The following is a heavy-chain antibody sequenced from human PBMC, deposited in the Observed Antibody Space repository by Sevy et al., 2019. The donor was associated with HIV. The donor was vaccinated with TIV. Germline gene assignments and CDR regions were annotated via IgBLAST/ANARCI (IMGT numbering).Heavy chain of an antibody. J-gene: IGHJ4*02. D-gene: IGHD2-15*01. Sequence: GGSLRLSCAASGFTFSSYWMHWVRQAPGKGLVWVSRINSDGSSTSYADSVKGRFTISRDNAKNTPYLQMNSLRAEDTAVYYCARERCSGGSCYFDYWGQGTLVTVSS. CDR2: INSDGSST. CDR1: GFTFSSYW. V-gene: IGHV3-74*01. CDR3: ARERCSGGSCYFDY.